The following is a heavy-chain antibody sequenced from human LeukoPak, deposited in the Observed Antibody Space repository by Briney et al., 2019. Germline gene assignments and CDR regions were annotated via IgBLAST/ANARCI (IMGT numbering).Heavy chain of an antibody. CDR1: GGSISSSSYY. CDR3: ARQTLGYGSGDAFDI. J-gene: IGHJ3*02. Sequence: SETLSLTCTVSGGSISSSSYYWGWIRQPPGKGLEWIGTIFYSGSTYYNPSLKSRLTIYVDTSKNQFSLKLSSVTAADTAVYYCARQTLGYGSGDAFDIWGQGTMVTVSS. D-gene: IGHD3-10*01. CDR2: IFYSGST. V-gene: IGHV4-39*01.